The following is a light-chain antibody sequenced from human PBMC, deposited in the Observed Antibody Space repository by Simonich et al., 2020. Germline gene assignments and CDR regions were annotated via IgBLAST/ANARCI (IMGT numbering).Light chain of an antibody. CDR2: WAS. V-gene: IGKV4-1*01. Sequence: DIVMTQSPDSLAVSLGERATINCNSSQSVLYNSNNKNYLAWYHQKPGHPPKLLIYWASTREAGVPDRFSGSGSGTDFTLTISSLQAEDVAVYYCQQYYSTPQTFGQGTKVEIK. CDR3: QQYYSTPQT. CDR1: QSVLYNSNNKNY. J-gene: IGKJ1*01.